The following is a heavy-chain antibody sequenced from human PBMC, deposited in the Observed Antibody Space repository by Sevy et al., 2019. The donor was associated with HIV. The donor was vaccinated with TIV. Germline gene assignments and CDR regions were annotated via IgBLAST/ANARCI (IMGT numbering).Heavy chain of an antibody. CDR2: IYHRGST. J-gene: IGHJ6*02. CDR3: ARQSAGDRLDYYGMDV. Sequence: ETLSLTCAVSGFSISTGYYWGWIRQPPGKGLEWIGNIYHRGSTYYNPSLKSRVTISVDTSKNQFSLKMNSVTVADTAVYYCARQSAGDRLDYYGMDVWGQGTTVTVSS. V-gene: IGHV4-38-2*01. CDR1: GFSISTGYY. D-gene: IGHD2-21*02.